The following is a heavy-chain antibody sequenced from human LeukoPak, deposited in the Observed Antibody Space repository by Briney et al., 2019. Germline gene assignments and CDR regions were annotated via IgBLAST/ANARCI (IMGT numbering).Heavy chain of an antibody. J-gene: IGHJ6*02. D-gene: IGHD3-22*01. CDR3: AKDMAPHLYYYDSSGYYHDGMDV. CDR1: GFTFSSYA. V-gene: IGHV3-23*01. CDR2: ISGSGGST. Sequence: GGSLRLSCAASGFTFSSYAMSWVRQAPGKGLEWVSAISGSGGSTYYADSVKGRFTISRDNAKNSLYLQMNSLRAEDTALYYCAKDMAPHLYYYDSSGYYHDGMDVWGQGTTVTVSS.